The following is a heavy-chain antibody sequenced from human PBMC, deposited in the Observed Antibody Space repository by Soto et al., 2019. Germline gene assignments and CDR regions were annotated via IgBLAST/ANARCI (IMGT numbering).Heavy chain of an antibody. Sequence: EVQLVESGGGLVQPGGSLRLSCAASGFSFSNHAMTWVRQAPGKGLEWVSAISGSGSGTYYADSVKGRFTISRDNSKNSQYLQMTSLRVDDTAVDYCAKNRAAGYDPFDYLGQGSLVTVSS. D-gene: IGHD5-12*01. CDR1: GFSFSNHA. CDR2: ISGSGSGT. CDR3: AKNRAAGYDPFDY. V-gene: IGHV3-23*04. J-gene: IGHJ4*02.